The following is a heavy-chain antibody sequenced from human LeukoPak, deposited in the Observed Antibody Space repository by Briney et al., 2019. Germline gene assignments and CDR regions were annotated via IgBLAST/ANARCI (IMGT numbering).Heavy chain of an antibody. J-gene: IGHJ6*04. CDR3: AKDTVSSGYSYYAMDV. V-gene: IGHV3-43D*04. D-gene: IGHD5-18*01. CDR2: VSWNGRST. CDR1: GFTFDDYA. Sequence: PGGSLRLSCAASGFTFDDYAMHWFRQTPGKGLEWVSLVSWNGRSTSYADSVKGRFTISRDNSKNSLYLQMNSLRPEDTALYYCAKDTVSSGYSYYAMDVWGKGTTVTVSS.